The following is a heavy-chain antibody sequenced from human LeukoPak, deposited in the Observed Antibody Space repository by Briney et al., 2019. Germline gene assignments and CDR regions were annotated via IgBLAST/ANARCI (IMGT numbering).Heavy chain of an antibody. J-gene: IGHJ4*02. D-gene: IGHD6-6*01. Sequence: PGGSLRLSCAASGFTFSSYAMHWVRQAPGKGLEYVSAISSNGGSTYYANSVKGRFTISRDNAKNSLYLQMNSLRAEDTAVYYCARDLIAARTNDYWGQGTLVTVSS. V-gene: IGHV3-64*01. CDR3: ARDLIAARTNDY. CDR1: GFTFSSYA. CDR2: ISSNGGST.